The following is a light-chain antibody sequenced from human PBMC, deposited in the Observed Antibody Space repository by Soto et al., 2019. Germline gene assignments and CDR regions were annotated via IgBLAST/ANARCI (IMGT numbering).Light chain of an antibody. J-gene: IGLJ1*01. CDR3: CSYAGSSTYV. CDR2: EVT. V-gene: IGLV2-23*02. CDR1: SSDVGSYDL. Sequence: QSALTQPASVSGSPGQSITISCTGTSSDVGSYDLVSWYQQHPGKAPKLMIYEVTKRSSGVSNRFSGSISGNTASLTISGLQAEDEADYYCCSYAGSSTYVFGTGTKLTVL.